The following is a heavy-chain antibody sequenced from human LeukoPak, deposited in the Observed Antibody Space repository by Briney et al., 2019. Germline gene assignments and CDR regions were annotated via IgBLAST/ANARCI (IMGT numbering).Heavy chain of an antibody. V-gene: IGHV4-4*07. D-gene: IGHD3-22*01. J-gene: IGHJ4*02. Sequence: SETLSLTRTVSGGSISSYYWSWIRQPAGKGLEWIGRIYTSGSTNYNPSLKSRVTMSVDTSKNQFSLKLSSVTAADTAVYYCARSYDSSGYPLYLAYWGQGTLVTVSS. CDR1: GGSISSYY. CDR2: IYTSGST. CDR3: ARSYDSSGYPLYLAY.